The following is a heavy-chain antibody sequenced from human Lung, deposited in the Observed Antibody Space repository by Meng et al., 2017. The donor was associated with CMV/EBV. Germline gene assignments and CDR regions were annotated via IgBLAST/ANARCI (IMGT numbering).Heavy chain of an antibody. D-gene: IGHD2-15*01. CDR2: VSWNSGYI. CDR1: GFTFDDYA. CDR3: AKDEGYCSDGSCYYYYYGMDV. Sequence: SCAASGFTFDDYALHWVRQVPGKGLEWVAGVSWNSGYIAYADSVKGRFTISRDNAKSSLFLQMNSLRAEDTALYYCAKDEGYCSDGSCYYYYYGMDVWXQGTXVTVSS. V-gene: IGHV3-9*01. J-gene: IGHJ6*02.